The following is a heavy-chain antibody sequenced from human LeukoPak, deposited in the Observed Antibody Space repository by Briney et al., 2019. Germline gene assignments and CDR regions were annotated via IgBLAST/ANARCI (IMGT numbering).Heavy chain of an antibody. V-gene: IGHV3-30*04. Sequence: GGSLRLSCAVSGFTFSNSAMHWVRLAPGKGLEWVAFISHDGANKYFSHSVDGRFTVSRLNSQNTAYLQMSNLRPEDTAIYYCASEDVDTGDFWGQGNLVTVSS. CDR1: GFTFSNSA. J-gene: IGHJ4*02. D-gene: IGHD5-18*01. CDR3: ASEDVDTGDF. CDR2: ISHDGANK.